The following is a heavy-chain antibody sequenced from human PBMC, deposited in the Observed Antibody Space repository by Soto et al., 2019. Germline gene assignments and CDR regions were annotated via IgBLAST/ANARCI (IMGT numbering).Heavy chain of an antibody. V-gene: IGHV3-53*01. J-gene: IGHJ3*02. CDR1: RFAVISNY. Sequence: PGGSLRLSCAASRFAVISNYIIWCGHAPGQGREWVSVIYSGGSTYYADSVEGRFTISRDNSKNTLYLQMNSLRAEDTAVYYCARGFPYYYDSSCESDAFDIWGQGTMVTVSS. CDR3: ARGFPYYYDSSCESDAFDI. D-gene: IGHD3-22*01. CDR2: IYSGGST.